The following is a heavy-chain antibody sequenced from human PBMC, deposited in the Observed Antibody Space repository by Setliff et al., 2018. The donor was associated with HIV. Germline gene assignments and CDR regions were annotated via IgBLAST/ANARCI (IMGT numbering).Heavy chain of an antibody. J-gene: IGHJ3*02. D-gene: IGHD3-10*01. Sequence: ASVKVSCKVSGHRLTELSIHWVRQAPGQGLEWMGQINPNRGDTKSHHKFADRLIMSRDTSLTTVYMELTSLRSDDTAVYYCARVSSFNKIIREAFDIWGQGTLVTVSS. CDR1: GHRLTELS. CDR3: ARVSSFNKIIREAFDI. CDR2: INPNRGDT. V-gene: IGHV1-2*06.